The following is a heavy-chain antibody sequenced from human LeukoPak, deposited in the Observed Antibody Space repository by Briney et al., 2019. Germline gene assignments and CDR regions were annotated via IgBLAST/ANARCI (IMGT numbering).Heavy chain of an antibody. V-gene: IGHV3-21*01. CDR2: ISSSSSYI. J-gene: IGHJ6*03. D-gene: IGHD4-17*01. Sequence: GGSLRLSCAASGFTFNSYTMNWVRQAPGKGLEWVSSISSSSSYIYYADSVKGRFTISRDNAKNSLYLQMNSLRAEDTAVYYCARDSYGDYDYYYYYYMDVWGKGTTVTVSS. CDR3: ARDSYGDYDYYYYYYMDV. CDR1: GFTFNSYT.